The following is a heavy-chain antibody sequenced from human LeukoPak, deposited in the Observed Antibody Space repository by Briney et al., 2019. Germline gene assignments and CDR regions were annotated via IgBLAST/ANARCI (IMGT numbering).Heavy chain of an antibody. J-gene: IGHJ3*02. Sequence: GGSLRLSCAASGFTFSSYEMTWVRQAPGKGLEWVSYISSSGLTIHYADSVRGRFTISRDNAKNSLYLQMNSLRAEDTAVYYCARERVTTGGDAFDIWGQGTMVTVSS. CDR2: ISSSGLTI. CDR3: ARERVTTGGDAFDI. V-gene: IGHV3-48*03. D-gene: IGHD4-17*01. CDR1: GFTFSSYE.